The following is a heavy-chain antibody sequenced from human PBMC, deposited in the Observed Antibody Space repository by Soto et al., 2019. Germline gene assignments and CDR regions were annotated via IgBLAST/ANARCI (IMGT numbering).Heavy chain of an antibody. CDR3: ARVDYGSTAFDP. Sequence: SETLSLTCAVYGGSFSGYYWSWIRQPPGKGLEWIGEINHSGSTNYNPSLKSRVTISVDTSKNQFSLKLSSVTAADTAVYYFARVDYGSTAFDPWGQGTLVTVSS. CDR2: INHSGST. V-gene: IGHV4-34*01. D-gene: IGHD4-17*01. J-gene: IGHJ5*02. CDR1: GGSFSGYY.